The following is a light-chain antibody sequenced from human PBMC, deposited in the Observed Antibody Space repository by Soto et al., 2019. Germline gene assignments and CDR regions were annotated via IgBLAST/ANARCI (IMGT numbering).Light chain of an antibody. CDR1: QSLLHGNGYNY. J-gene: IGKJ3*01. CDR3: MQALQTAS. Sequence: DIVMTQSPLSLSVTPGEPASISCRSNQSLLHGNGYNYLDWYRQKPGQTPQLLIYLGSNRASVVPDRFSGSGSGTDFTLKISKVEAEDVGFYYCMQALQTASFGPGTKVDIK. V-gene: IGKV2-28*01. CDR2: LGS.